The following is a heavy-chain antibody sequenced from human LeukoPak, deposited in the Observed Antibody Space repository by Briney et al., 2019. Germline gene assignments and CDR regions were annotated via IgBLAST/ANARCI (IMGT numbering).Heavy chain of an antibody. V-gene: IGHV3-23*01. Sequence: GGSLRLSCAASGFTFSSYAMSWVRQAPGKGLEWVSAISTSGGNTYYGDSVKGRFTISRDNSKNTLYLQMNSLRAEDTAVYYCWPVNPIDYWGQGTLVTVSS. D-gene: IGHD1-14*01. CDR2: ISTSGGNT. CDR3: WPVNPIDY. CDR1: GFTFSSYA. J-gene: IGHJ4*02.